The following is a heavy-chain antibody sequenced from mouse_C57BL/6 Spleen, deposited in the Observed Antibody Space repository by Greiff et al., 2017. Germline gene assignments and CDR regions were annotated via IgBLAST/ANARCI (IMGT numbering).Heavy chain of an antibody. J-gene: IGHJ2*01. CDR2: FSSGRSTI. D-gene: IGHD2-4*01. CDR3: AIIYYDYDGVY. V-gene: IGHV5-17*01. Sequence: VQLQQSGGGLVKPGGSLKLSCAASGFTFSAYGMHWVRQAPEKGLAWVAYFSSGRSTIYYADTVKGRFTISRDNAKNTLFLQMTSLRSEDTAMYYCAIIYYDYDGVYWGQGTTLTVSS. CDR1: GFTFSAYG.